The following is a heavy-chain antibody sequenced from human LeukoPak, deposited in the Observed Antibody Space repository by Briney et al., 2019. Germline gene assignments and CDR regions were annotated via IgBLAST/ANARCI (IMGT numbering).Heavy chain of an antibody. CDR2: INPNIGDT. V-gene: IGHV1-2*02. CDR3: AALRPHYSLWHFDY. Sequence: GASVKVSCKASGYSFTGYYMHWVRQAPGQGLEWMGWINPNIGDTNYAQKFQGRVTMTRDTSISTAYMELTRLRSDDTAVYYCAALRPHYSLWHFDYWGQGTLVTVSS. J-gene: IGHJ4*02. D-gene: IGHD2-21*01. CDR1: GYSFTGYY.